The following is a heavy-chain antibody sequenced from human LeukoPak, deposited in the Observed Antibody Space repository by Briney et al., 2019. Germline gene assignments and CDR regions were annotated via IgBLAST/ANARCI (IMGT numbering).Heavy chain of an antibody. J-gene: IGHJ4*02. CDR2: IIPIFGTA. CDR1: GYTFTSYG. D-gene: IGHD3-22*01. Sequence: ASVKVSCKASGYTFTSYGISWVRQAPGQGLEWMGGIIPIFGTANYAQKFQGRVTITADESTSTAYMELSSLRSEDTAVYYCARGEYYYDSSGYFEFDYWGQGTLVTVSS. V-gene: IGHV1-69*13. CDR3: ARGEYYYDSSGYFEFDY.